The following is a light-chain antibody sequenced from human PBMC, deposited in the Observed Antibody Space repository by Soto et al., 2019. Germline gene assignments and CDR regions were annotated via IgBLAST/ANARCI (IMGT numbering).Light chain of an antibody. Sequence: ESVLTQSPATLSLSPGERATLSCRASQSVSSYLAWYQQKPGQAPRLLIYDASNRATGIPARFSGSGSGTDFTLTISSLEPEDFAVYYCQTRSNWPGTFGQGTTVDIK. V-gene: IGKV3-11*01. CDR2: DAS. CDR1: QSVSSY. CDR3: QTRSNWPGT. J-gene: IGKJ1*01.